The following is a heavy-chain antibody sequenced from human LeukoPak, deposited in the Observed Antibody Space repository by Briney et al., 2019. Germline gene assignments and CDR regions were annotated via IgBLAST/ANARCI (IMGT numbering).Heavy chain of an antibody. Sequence: LETLSLTCTVSGGSISSYWGWIRQPPGKGLEWIGSIYYSGSTYYNPSLKSRVTISVDTSKNQFSLKLSSVTAADTAVYYCAREVGATGAFDIWGQGTMVTVSS. CDR1: GGSISSY. CDR3: AREVGATGAFDI. D-gene: IGHD1-26*01. J-gene: IGHJ3*02. V-gene: IGHV4-39*07. CDR2: IYYSGST.